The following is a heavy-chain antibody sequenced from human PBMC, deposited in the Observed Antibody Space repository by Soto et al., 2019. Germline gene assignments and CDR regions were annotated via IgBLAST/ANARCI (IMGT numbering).Heavy chain of an antibody. CDR3: ARSYTIFGVVNWFDP. J-gene: IGHJ5*02. D-gene: IGHD3-3*01. CDR1: GGSISSYY. V-gene: IGHV4-59*08. Sequence: SETLSLTCTVSGGSISSYYWSWIRQPPGKGLEWIGYIYYSGSTNYNPSLKSRVTISVDTSKNQFSLKLSSVTAADTAVYYCARSYTIFGVVNWFDPWGQGTLVTVSS. CDR2: IYYSGST.